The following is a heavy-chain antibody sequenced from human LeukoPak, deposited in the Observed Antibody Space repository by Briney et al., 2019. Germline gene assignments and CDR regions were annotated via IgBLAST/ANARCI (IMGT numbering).Heavy chain of an antibody. D-gene: IGHD3-9*01. CDR3: ARGLDGILTGSSLFDY. V-gene: IGHV4-34*01. Sequence: SETLSLTCAVYGGSFSGYYWSWIRQPPGKGLEWIGEINHSGSTNYNPSLRSRVTISVDTSKNQFSLKLSSVTAADTAVYYCARGLDGILTGSSLFDYWGQGTLVTVSS. J-gene: IGHJ4*02. CDR2: INHSGST. CDR1: GGSFSGYY.